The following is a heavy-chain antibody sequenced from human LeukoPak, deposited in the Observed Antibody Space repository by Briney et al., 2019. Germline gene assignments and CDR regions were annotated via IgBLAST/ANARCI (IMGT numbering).Heavy chain of an antibody. V-gene: IGHV4-34*01. CDR3: ASRYCSSTSCPFDYGNRPTYAFDI. J-gene: IGHJ3*02. CDR1: GGSFSGYY. CDR2: INHSVST. D-gene: IGHD2-2*01. Sequence: SETLSLTCALYGGSFSGYYWSWIRQPPGKGLEWIGEINHSVSTNYNPSLKSRVTISVDTSKNQFSLKLSSVTAADTAVYYCASRYCSSTSCPFDYGNRPTYAFDIWGQGTMVTVSS.